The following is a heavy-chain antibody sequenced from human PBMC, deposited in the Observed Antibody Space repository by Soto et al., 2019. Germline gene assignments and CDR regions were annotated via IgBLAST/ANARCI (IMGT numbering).Heavy chain of an antibody. Sequence: SETLSLTCTVSGGSVSSGGYYWSWIRQHPGTGLEWIGYIYYSGTTYFNPSLKSRASISLDTSKNEFSLKLTSVTAADTAVYYCARRALPQCINGVCYKDGFWDYWGQGALVTVLL. V-gene: IGHV4-31*03. CDR2: IYYSGTT. J-gene: IGHJ4*02. CDR1: GGSVSSGGYY. CDR3: ARRALPQCINGVCYKDGFWDY. D-gene: IGHD2-8*01.